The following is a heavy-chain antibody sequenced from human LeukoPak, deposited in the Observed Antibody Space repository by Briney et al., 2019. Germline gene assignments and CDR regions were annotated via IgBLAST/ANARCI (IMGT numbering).Heavy chain of an antibody. D-gene: IGHD1-26*01. CDR1: GGSMSNYF. CDR2: IYSSGST. J-gene: IGHJ4*02. CDR3: ARLPSGSYSYFDY. Sequence: SETLSLTCTVSGGSMSNYFWNFIRQSPGKGLEWIGYIYSSGSTSYNPSLRRRVTMSVDTSKNQFSLRLNSVTAADTAVYYCARLPSGSYSYFDYWGQGTLVTVSS. V-gene: IGHV4-59*01.